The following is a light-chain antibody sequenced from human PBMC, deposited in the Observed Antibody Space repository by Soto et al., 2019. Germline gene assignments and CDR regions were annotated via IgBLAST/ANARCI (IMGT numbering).Light chain of an antibody. CDR1: SSDVGGYNY. V-gene: IGLV2-8*01. CDR2: EVS. CDR3: SSYAGSNAWV. J-gene: IGLJ1*01. Sequence: QLVLTQPPSASGSPGQSVTISCTGTSSDVGGYNYVSWYQQHPGKAPKLMIYEVSKRPSGVPDRFSGSKSGNTASLTVSGLQAEDEADYYCSSYAGSNAWVFGTGTKVTVL.